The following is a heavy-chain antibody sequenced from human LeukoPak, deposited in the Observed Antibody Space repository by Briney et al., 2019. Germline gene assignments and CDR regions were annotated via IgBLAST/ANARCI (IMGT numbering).Heavy chain of an antibody. Sequence: SVTVSCKASGFTFTSSAVQWVRQARGQRLEWIGWIVVGSGNTNYAQKFQERFTFTRDMSTNTAYMELSGLRSEDTAVYYCAADSGYLWGQGTLVIVSS. CDR2: IVVGSGNT. V-gene: IGHV1-58*01. CDR1: GFTFTSSA. CDR3: AADSGYL. J-gene: IGHJ5*02.